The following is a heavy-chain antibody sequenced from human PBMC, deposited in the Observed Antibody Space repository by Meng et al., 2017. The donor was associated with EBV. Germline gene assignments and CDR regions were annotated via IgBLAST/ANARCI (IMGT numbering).Heavy chain of an antibody. CDR2: ISSSGSTI. D-gene: IGHD2-2*01. Sequence: VELVESGGGCVKSGGFLRLSCTVSGFTFSDYYMSWIRQSPGKGLEWVSYISSSGSTIYYAASVKCRFTISRDNAKNSLYLQMNSLKTEDTAVYYCTRMSSPLDYWGQGTLVTVSS. V-gene: IGHV3-11*01. J-gene: IGHJ4*02. CDR3: TRMSSPLDY. CDR1: GFTFSDYY.